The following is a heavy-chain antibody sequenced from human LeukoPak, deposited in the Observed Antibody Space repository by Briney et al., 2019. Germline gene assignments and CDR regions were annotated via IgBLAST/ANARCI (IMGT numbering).Heavy chain of an antibody. J-gene: IGHJ4*02. CDR1: GFTFNSYS. Sequence: PGGSLRLSCAASGFTFNSYSMNWVRQAPGKGLEWVSSISSSSSSIYYADSVKGRFTISRDNAKNSLYLQMNSMRGEDTAVYYCARASGDIVETATMGSYWGQGTLVTVSS. D-gene: IGHD5-18*01. CDR3: ARASGDIVETATMGSY. CDR2: ISSSSSSI. V-gene: IGHV3-21*01.